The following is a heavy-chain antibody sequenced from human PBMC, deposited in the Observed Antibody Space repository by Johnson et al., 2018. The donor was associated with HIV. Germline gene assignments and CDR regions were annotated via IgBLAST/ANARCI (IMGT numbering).Heavy chain of an antibody. CDR2: ISYDGSNK. Sequence: QVQLVESGGGVVQPGRSLRLSCAASGFTFSSYAMHWVRQAPGKGLEWVAVISYDGSNKYYADSVKGRFTISRDNSKNTLYLQMNSRRAEDTAVDYCARSYCSGGSCRIHDAFESWGQGTMVTVSS. CDR3: ARSYCSGGSCRIHDAFES. V-gene: IGHV3-30-3*01. J-gene: IGHJ3*02. CDR1: GFTFSSYA. D-gene: IGHD2-15*01.